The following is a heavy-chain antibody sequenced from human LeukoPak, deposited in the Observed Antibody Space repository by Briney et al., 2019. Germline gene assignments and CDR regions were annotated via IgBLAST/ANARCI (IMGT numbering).Heavy chain of an antibody. Sequence: GRSLRLSCAASGFTFSSYAMHWVRQAPGKGLEWVAVISYDGSNKYYADSVKGRFTISRDNSKNTLYLQMYSLRAEDTSVYYCARDLEGELFDYWGQGTLVTVSS. CDR2: ISYDGSNK. CDR1: GFTFSSYA. J-gene: IGHJ4*02. CDR3: ARDLEGELFDY. D-gene: IGHD1-26*01. V-gene: IGHV3-30*04.